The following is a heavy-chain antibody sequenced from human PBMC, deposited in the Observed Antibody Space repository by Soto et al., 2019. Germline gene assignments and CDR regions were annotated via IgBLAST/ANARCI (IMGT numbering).Heavy chain of an antibody. CDR1: GFTFSTYA. CDR2: ISGGSGGGST. J-gene: IGHJ4*02. Sequence: VHLLESGGGLVQPGGSLRLSCAASGFTFSTYAMNWVRQTPGKGLEWVSGISGGSGGGSTYYADSVKGRFTISRDSSKNTVYLQMNGLRAEDTAVYYCAKAYSSGWDFFDYWGQGTLVTVSS. CDR3: AKAYSSGWDFFDY. V-gene: IGHV3-23*01. D-gene: IGHD6-19*01.